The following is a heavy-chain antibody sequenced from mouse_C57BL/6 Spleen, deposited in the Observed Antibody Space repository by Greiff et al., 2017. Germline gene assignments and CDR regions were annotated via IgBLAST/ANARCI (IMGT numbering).Heavy chain of an antibody. J-gene: IGHJ4*01. CDR2: IHPNSGST. D-gene: IGHD1-1*01. CDR1: GYTFTSYW. CDR3: ARTPPYYYGSSSSLGY. V-gene: IGHV1-64*01. Sequence: QVQLQQPGAELVKPGASVKLSCKASGYTFTSYWMHWVKQRPGQGLEWIGMIHPNSGSTNYNEKFKSKATLTVDKSSSTAYMQLSSLTSEDSAVYYCARTPPYYYGSSSSLGYWGQGTSVTVSS.